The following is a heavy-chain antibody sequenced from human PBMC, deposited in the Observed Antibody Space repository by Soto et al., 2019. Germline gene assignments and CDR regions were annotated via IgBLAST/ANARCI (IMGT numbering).Heavy chain of an antibody. V-gene: IGHV4-4*08. CDR3: AREPRA. Sequence: PSETLSLTCTVSGGSISSYYWNWIRQPPGKGLEWIGYIYNSGNTNYNPSLRSRVTISVDTSKNQFSLKLSSVTAADTAVYYCAREPRAWGQGTLVTVSS. J-gene: IGHJ5*02. CDR1: GGSISSYY. CDR2: IYNSGNT.